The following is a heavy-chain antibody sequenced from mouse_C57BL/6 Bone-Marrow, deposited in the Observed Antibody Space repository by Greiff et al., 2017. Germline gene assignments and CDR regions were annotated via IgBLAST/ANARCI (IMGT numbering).Heavy chain of an antibody. J-gene: IGHJ3*01. CDR1: GYSFTGYY. V-gene: IGHV1-42*01. Sequence: EVKLVESGPELVKPGASVKISCKASGYSFTGYYMNWVKQSPEKSLEWIGEINPSTGGTTYNQKFKAKATLTVDKSSSTAYMQLKSLTSEDSAVYYCARGPHYYGSSYWFAYWGQGTLVTVSA. D-gene: IGHD1-1*01. CDR2: INPSTGGT. CDR3: ARGPHYYGSSYWFAY.